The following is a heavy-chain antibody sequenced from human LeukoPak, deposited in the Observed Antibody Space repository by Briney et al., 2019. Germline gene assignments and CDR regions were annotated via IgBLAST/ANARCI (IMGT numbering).Heavy chain of an antibody. CDR2: INHSGST. V-gene: IGHV4-34*01. CDR3: ARGGIVVVPAAIRWFDP. CDR1: GGSFSGYY. J-gene: IGHJ5*02. D-gene: IGHD2-2*02. Sequence: PSETLSLTCAVYGGSFSGYYWSWIRQPPGKGLEWIGEINHSGSTNYNPSLKSRVTISVDTSKNQFSLKLSSVTAADTAVHYCARGGIVVVPAAIRWFDPWGQGTLVTVSS.